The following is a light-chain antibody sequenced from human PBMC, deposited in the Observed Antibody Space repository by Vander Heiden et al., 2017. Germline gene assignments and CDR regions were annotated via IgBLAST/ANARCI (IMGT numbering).Light chain of an antibody. V-gene: IGLV1-44*01. CDR3: AAWDDSLNGVV. CDR1: SSNIGSNT. CDR2: SNN. Sequence: QSVLPHPPSASGTPGQRVTISCSGSSSNIGSNTVNWYQQLPGTAPKLLIYSNNQRPSGVPDRFSGSKSGTSASLAISGLQSEDEADYYCAAWDDSLNGVVFGGGTKLTVL. J-gene: IGLJ2*01.